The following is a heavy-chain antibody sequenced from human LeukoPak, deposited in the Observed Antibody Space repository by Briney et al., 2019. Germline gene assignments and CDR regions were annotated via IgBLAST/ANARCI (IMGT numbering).Heavy chain of an antibody. V-gene: IGHV3-23*01. D-gene: IGHD6-19*01. CDR2: IGGGGSST. J-gene: IGHJ4*02. CDR3: AKDRQYNSGWGLYDY. CDR1: GFTFSSYA. Sequence: GGSLRLSCAASGFTFSSYAMSWVRQSPGKGLERVSAIGGGGSSTYYADSVKGRFTISRDNSKSTLYLQMNSLRAEDTAVYYCAKDRQYNSGWGLYDYWGQGSLVTVSS.